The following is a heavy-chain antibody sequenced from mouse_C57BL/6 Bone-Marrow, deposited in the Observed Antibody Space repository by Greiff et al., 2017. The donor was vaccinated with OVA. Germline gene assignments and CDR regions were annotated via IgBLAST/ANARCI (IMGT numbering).Heavy chain of an antibody. Sequence: QVQLKESGAELARPGASVKLSCKASGYTFTSYGISWVKQRTGQGLEWIGEIYPRSGNTYYNEKFKGKATLTADKSSSTAYMELRSLTSEDSAVYFCARRGQLRSYYFDYWGQGTTLTVSS. J-gene: IGHJ2*01. V-gene: IGHV1-81*01. D-gene: IGHD3-2*02. CDR1: GYTFTSYG. CDR2: IYPRSGNT. CDR3: ARRGQLRSYYFDY.